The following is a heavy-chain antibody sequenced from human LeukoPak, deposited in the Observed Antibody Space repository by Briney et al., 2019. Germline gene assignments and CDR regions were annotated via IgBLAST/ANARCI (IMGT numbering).Heavy chain of an antibody. CDR1: GYTFTDYY. D-gene: IGHD2-21*01. J-gene: IGHJ4*02. Sequence: ASVKVSCKASGYTFTDYYIHWVRQAPKQGFEWMGWITRNSGATKFAQRFQGRVTLTRDTSISTFYMEVSNLRSDDAAVYYCVSWAGGTSDVASFDYWGQGTLVTVSS. CDR3: VSWAGGTSDVASFDY. CDR2: ITRNSGAT. V-gene: IGHV1-2*02.